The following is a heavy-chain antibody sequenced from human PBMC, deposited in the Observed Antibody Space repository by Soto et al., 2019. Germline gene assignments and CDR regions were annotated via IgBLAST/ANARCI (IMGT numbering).Heavy chain of an antibody. V-gene: IGHV6-1*01. CDR1: GDSFSSNSAA. CDR3: TKQKGDSRTYNGKDV. D-gene: IGHD2-21*02. J-gene: IGHJ6*02. Sequence: PSQTLSLTCAISGDSFSSNSAAWNWIRQSPSRGLEWLGRAYYRSQWYYDSAVSVRSRITVIPDTSKNQFSLQLNSVTPEDTAVYYCTKQKGDSRTYNGKDVWGQGTTVTVSS. CDR2: AYYRSQWYY.